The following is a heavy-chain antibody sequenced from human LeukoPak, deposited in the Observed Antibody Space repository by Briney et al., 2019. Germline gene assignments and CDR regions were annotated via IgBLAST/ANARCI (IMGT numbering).Heavy chain of an antibody. J-gene: IGHJ4*02. CDR3: ARSGIMRYSYGYNY. CDR2: IGSRSSSI. CDR1: GFTFSSYS. V-gene: IGHV3-21*01. Sequence: GGSLRLSCAASGFTFSSYSMTWVRQAPGKGLEWVSSIGSRSSSIYYADSVRGRFTVSRDNAKNSLYLQMNSLRAEDTAVYYCARSGIMRYSYGYNYWGQGTLVTVSS. D-gene: IGHD5-18*01.